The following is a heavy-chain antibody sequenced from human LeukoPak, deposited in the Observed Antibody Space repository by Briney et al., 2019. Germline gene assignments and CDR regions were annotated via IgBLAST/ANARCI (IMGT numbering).Heavy chain of an antibody. CDR1: GFTFSSYW. Sequence: GGSLRLSCAASGFTFSSYWMSWVRQAPGKGLEWVANIKQDGCEKYYVDSVKGRFTISRDNAKNSLYLQMNSLRAEDTAVYYRARDYIAADPPWFDPWGQGTMVTVSS. CDR3: ARDYIAADPPWFDP. V-gene: IGHV3-7*01. J-gene: IGHJ5*02. D-gene: IGHD6-13*01. CDR2: IKQDGCEK.